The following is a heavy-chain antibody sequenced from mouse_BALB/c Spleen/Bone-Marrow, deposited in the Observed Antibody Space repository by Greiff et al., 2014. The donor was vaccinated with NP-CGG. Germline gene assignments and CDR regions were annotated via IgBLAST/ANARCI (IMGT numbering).Heavy chain of an antibody. CDR1: GYTFTDYA. D-gene: IGHD2-2*01. Sequence: VQLVESGAELVRPGVSVKISCKGSGYTFTDYAMHWVKQSHAKSLEWIGVISTYYGDASYNQKFKGKATMTVDKSSSTAYMELARLTSEDSAIYYCARPGGYDYFDYWGQGTTLTVSS. CDR3: ARPGGYDYFDY. V-gene: IGHV1S137*01. J-gene: IGHJ2*01. CDR2: ISTYYGDA.